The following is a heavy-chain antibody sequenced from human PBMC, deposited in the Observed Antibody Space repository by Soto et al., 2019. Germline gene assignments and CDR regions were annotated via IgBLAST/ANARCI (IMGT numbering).Heavy chain of an antibody. D-gene: IGHD5-12*01. J-gene: IGHJ4*02. CDR1: GGSVSSDIYF. CDR3: ARAQSGYSGYDHFDY. V-gene: IGHV4-31*03. CDR2: IYYSGTT. Sequence: SETLSLTCTVSGGSVSSDIYFWSWIRQHPGKGLEWIGYIYYSGTTYYNPSLKSRVTISVDTSKNQFSLKLSSVTAADTAVYYCARAQSGYSGYDHFDYWGQGTLVTVSS.